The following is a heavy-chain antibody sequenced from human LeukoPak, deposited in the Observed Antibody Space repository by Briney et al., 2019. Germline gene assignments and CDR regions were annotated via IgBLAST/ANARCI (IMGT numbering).Heavy chain of an antibody. J-gene: IGHJ5*02. CDR2: IRYDGSNK. D-gene: IGHD3-10*01. V-gene: IGHV3-30*02. CDR1: GFTFSSYG. Sequence: PGGSLRLSCAASGFTFSSYGMHWVRQAPGKGLEWVAFIRYDGSNKYYADSVKGRFTISRDNSKNTLYLQMNSLRAEDTAVYYCAKDRGSGSYSNWFDPWGQGTLVTVSS. CDR3: AKDRGSGSYSNWFDP.